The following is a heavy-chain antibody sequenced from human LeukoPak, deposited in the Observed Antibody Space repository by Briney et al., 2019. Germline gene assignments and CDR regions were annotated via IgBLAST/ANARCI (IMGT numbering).Heavy chain of an antibody. Sequence: GGSLRLSCAASGFTFSSYGMHWVRQAPRKGLEWVAFIRYDGSNKYYADSVKGRFTISRDNSKNTLYLQMNSLRAEDTAVYYCAKDEWVAAAGTALTWYYYGMDVWGQGTTVTVSS. CDR1: GFTFSSYG. J-gene: IGHJ6*02. CDR2: IRYDGSNK. V-gene: IGHV3-30*02. CDR3: AKDEWVAAAGTALTWYYYGMDV. D-gene: IGHD6-13*01.